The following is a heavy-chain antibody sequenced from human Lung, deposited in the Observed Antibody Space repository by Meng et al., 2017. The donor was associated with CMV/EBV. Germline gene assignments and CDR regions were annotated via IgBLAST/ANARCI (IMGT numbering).Heavy chain of an antibody. CDR2: IYYSGST. V-gene: IGHV4-30-4*08. CDR1: GGSISSGDYY. CDR3: ARALDTAMVTFDY. Sequence: VQPQEAGPGRGKPSQPLSLTCTVSGGSISSGDYYWSWIRQPPGKGLEWIGYIYYSGSTYYNPSLKSRVTISVDTSKNQFSLKLSSVTAADTAVYYCARALDTAMVTFDYWGQGTLVTVSS. J-gene: IGHJ4*02. D-gene: IGHD5-18*01.